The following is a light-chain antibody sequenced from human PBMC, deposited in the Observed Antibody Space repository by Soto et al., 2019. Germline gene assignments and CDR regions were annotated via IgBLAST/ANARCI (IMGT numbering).Light chain of an antibody. CDR2: DVS. J-gene: IGLJ2*01. CDR1: SSDVGGYNY. V-gene: IGLV2-14*01. Sequence: QSALTQPASVSGSPGQSITISCTGTSSDVGGYNYVSWYQQHPGKAPKLMIYDVSNRPSGVSNRFSGSKSGNTASLTISGLQAEDEADSYCRSYTSSSTLVVFGGGTKRTVL. CDR3: RSYTSSSTLVV.